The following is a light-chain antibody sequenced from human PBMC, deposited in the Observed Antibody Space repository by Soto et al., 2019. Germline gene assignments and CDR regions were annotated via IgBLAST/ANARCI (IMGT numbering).Light chain of an antibody. CDR2: GAS. CDR1: QSVNIN. J-gene: IGKJ1*01. V-gene: IGKV3-15*01. Sequence: EIVMTQSPATLSVSPGERATLSCRASQSVNINLAWYQQKPGQAPRLLIFGASSRANGIPARFSGSGSGTESTLTISNLQTEDFAVYYCQQYNKWPRTFGQGTKVEIK. CDR3: QQYNKWPRT.